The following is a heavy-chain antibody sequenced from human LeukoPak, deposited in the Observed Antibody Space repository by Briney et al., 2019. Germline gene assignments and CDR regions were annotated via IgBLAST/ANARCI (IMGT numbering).Heavy chain of an antibody. CDR1: GFTFSSYW. D-gene: IGHD2-2*01. CDR3: AKEEDIVVVPAANDY. V-gene: IGHV3-23*01. CDR2: ISGSGGST. J-gene: IGHJ4*02. Sequence: GGSLRLSCAASGFTFSSYWMSWVRQAPGKGLEWVSAISGSGGSTYYADSVKGRFTISRDNSKNTLYLQMNSLRAEDTAVYYCAKEEDIVVVPAANDYWGQGTLVAVSS.